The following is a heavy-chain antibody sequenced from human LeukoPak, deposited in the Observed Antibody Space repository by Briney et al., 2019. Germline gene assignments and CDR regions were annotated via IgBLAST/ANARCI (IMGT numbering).Heavy chain of an antibody. V-gene: IGHV3-23*01. CDR3: VKEAVAGTWRNYYPYMDV. J-gene: IGHJ6*03. Sequence: GGSLRLSCAASGFSFSSHGMIWVRQAPGKELEWVSDINGSGSSTDYADSLKGRFTISRDNSIDTLFLPMNRLRAEDTAVYYCVKEAVAGTWRNYYPYMDVWGKGRTVTVPS. CDR1: GFSFSSHG. CDR2: INGSGSST. D-gene: IGHD6-19*01.